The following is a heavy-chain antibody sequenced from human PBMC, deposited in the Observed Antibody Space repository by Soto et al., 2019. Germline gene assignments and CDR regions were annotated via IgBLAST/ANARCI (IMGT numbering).Heavy chain of an antibody. CDR1: GYTFTSYG. J-gene: IGHJ5*02. V-gene: IGHV1-18*01. CDR2: ISAYNGNT. CDR3: ARENYDFWSGYYTSTSGNWFDP. Sequence: EASVKVSCKASGYTFTSYGISWVRQAPGQGLEWMGWISAYNGNTNYAQKLQGRVTMTTDTSTSTAYMELRSLRSDDTAVYYCARENYDFWSGYYTSTSGNWFDPWGQGTLVTVSS. D-gene: IGHD3-3*01.